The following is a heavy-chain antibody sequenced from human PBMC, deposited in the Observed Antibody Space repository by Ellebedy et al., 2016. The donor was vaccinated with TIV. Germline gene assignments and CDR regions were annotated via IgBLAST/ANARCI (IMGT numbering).Heavy chain of an antibody. D-gene: IGHD1-1*01. Sequence: AASVKVSCKASGYTFTGYYIHWVRQAPGQGLEWMGWINPHSGDTKYAQKFQGRVTMSRDTSITTAYMEMSRLRSDDAAVYYCSYVLPSAFGRQHYGMDVWGQGTTVTVSS. CDR3: SYVLPSAFGRQHYGMDV. CDR2: INPHSGDT. J-gene: IGHJ6*02. V-gene: IGHV1-2*02. CDR1: GYTFTGYY.